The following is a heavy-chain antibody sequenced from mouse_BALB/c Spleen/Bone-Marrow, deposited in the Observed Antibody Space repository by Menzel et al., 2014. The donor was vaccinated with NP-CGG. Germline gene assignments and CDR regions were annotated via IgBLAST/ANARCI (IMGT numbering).Heavy chain of an antibody. Sequence: VHVKQSGPELEKPGASVKISCKASGYSFTGYNMNWVKQSNGKSLEWIGNIDPYYGDVNYNQKFKDKATLTVDKSSSTAYMQLKSLTSEDSAVYYCARSGALYGNPLAFWGQGTLVTVSA. D-gene: IGHD2-1*01. J-gene: IGHJ3*01. CDR3: ARSGALYGNPLAF. CDR1: GYSFTGYN. V-gene: IGHV1-39*01. CDR2: IDPYYGDV.